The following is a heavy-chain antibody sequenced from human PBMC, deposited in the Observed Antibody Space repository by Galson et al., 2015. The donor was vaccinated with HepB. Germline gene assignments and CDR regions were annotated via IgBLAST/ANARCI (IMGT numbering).Heavy chain of an antibody. CDR2: IDWDDDK. Sequence: ALVKPTQTLTLTCTFSGFSLSTSGMCVSWIRQPPGKALEWLARIDWDDDKYYSTSLKTRLTISKDTSKNQVVLTMTNMDPVDTATYYCARSDIVVVPAAGYWYFDLWGRGTLVTVSS. CDR3: ARSDIVVVPAAGYWYFDL. CDR1: GFSLSTSGMC. D-gene: IGHD2-2*01. V-gene: IGHV2-70*11. J-gene: IGHJ2*01.